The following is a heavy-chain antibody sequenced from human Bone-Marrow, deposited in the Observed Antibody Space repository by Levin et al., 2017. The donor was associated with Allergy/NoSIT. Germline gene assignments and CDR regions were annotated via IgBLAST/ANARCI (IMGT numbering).Heavy chain of an antibody. CDR3: VTDVASQGSGEFDY. CDR1: GFTFTYAW. CDR2: IKSKTSGGTA. J-gene: IGHJ4*02. Sequence: PGGSLRLSCAASGFTFTYAWMSWVRQAPGKGPELIGRIKSKTSGGTADYAAPVKGRFTISRDDSYSTVYLQMNSLKIEDTAMYYCVTDVASQGSGEFDYWGQGALVTVSS. D-gene: IGHD7-27*01. V-gene: IGHV3-15*01.